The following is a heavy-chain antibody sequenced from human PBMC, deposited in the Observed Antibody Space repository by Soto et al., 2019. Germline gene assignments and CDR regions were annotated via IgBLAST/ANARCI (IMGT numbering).Heavy chain of an antibody. CDR1: GFSFSSHG. V-gene: IGHV3-30*03. J-gene: IGHJ4*02. CDR3: ARDEDTAWWGFDS. D-gene: IGHD5-18*01. CDR2: VSFDGNNE. Sequence: SLRLSCTASGFSFSSHGMHWVRQAPGKGLEWVAVVSFDGNNEYYIDSVKGRFTIPRDNSRNTLYLQMNNLRTEDTALYYCARDEDTAWWGFDSWGQGTLVTVSS.